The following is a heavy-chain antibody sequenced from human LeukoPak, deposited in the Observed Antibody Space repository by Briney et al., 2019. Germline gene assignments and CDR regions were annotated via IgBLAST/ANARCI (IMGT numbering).Heavy chain of an antibody. CDR3: ASGGTTRGTLDY. J-gene: IGHJ4*02. Sequence: PGGSLRLSCAASGFPFSSYGMYWVRQTPDKGLQWVAYLRKDATYSNYADSARGRFTISRDNSKNTLDLQMSSLRVEDTAVYYCASGGTTRGTLDYWGQGTLVTVSS. V-gene: IGHV3-30*02. CDR2: LRKDATYS. D-gene: IGHD1-26*01. CDR1: GFPFSSYG.